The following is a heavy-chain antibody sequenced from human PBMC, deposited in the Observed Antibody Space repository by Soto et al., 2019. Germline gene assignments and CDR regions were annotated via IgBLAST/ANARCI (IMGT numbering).Heavy chain of an antibody. V-gene: IGHV1-3*01. Sequence: ASVKVSCKASGYTFTRYTIHWVRQAPGQRLEWMGWINAGNGNTKYSQKFQGRVTITRDTSASTAYMELSSLRSEDTAVYYCARDLGGWPDYWGQGTLVTVSS. CDR1: GYTFTRYT. CDR3: ARDLGGWPDY. J-gene: IGHJ4*02. D-gene: IGHD2-15*01. CDR2: INAGNGNT.